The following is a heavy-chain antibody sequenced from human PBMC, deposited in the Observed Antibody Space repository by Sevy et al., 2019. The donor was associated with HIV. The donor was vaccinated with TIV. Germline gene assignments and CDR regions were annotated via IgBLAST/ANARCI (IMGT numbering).Heavy chain of an antibody. Sequence: GGSLRLSCAASGFTFSSYWMSWVRQAPGKGLEWVANINKNSSNKNYVDSVRGRFTISRDNAKNSVYLQMNSLRGEDTAVYYCARRGFHDYWGQGTLVTVSS. CDR1: GFTFSSYW. V-gene: IGHV3-7*01. D-gene: IGHD3-22*01. CDR3: ARRGFHDY. J-gene: IGHJ4*02. CDR2: INKNSSNK.